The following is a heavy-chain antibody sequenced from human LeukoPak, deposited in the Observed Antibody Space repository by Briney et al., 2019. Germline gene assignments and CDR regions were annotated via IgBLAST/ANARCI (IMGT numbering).Heavy chain of an antibody. CDR2: IYYSGST. Sequence: PSETLSLTCTVSGGSISSSSYYWGWIRRPPGKGLEWIGSIYYSGSTYYNPSLKSRVTISVDTSKNQFSLKLSSVTAADTAVYYCARRRSNQSFDYWGQGTLVTVSS. CDR1: GGSISSSSYY. V-gene: IGHV4-39*01. D-gene: IGHD4-11*01. CDR3: ARRRSNQSFDY. J-gene: IGHJ4*02.